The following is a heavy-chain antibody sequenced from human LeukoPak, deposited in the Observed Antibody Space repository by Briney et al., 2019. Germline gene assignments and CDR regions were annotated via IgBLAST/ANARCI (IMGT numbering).Heavy chain of an antibody. D-gene: IGHD3-10*01. CDR3: ARVITWYYYGLGSYVDY. CDR1: GGSISSGGYY. Sequence: SETLSLTCTVSGGSISSGGYYWSWIRQHPGKGLEWIGYIYYSGSTYYNPSLKSRVTISVDTSKNQFSLKLSSVTAADTAVYYCARVITWYYYGLGSYVDYWGQGTLVTVSS. CDR2: IYYSGST. J-gene: IGHJ4*02. V-gene: IGHV4-31*03.